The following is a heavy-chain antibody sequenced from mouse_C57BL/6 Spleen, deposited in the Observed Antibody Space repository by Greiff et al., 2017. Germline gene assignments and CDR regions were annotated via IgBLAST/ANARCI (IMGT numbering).Heavy chain of an antibody. Sequence: QVTLKESGPGILQSSQTLSLSCSFSGFSLSTSGMGVSWIRQPSGKGLEWLAHIYWDDDKRYNPSLKSRLTISKDTSRNQVFLKITSVDTADTATYYCAFYDYDGGYAMDYWGQGTSVTVSS. CDR1: GFSLSTSGMG. CDR3: AFYDYDGGYAMDY. J-gene: IGHJ4*01. CDR2: IYWDDDK. V-gene: IGHV8-12*01. D-gene: IGHD2-4*01.